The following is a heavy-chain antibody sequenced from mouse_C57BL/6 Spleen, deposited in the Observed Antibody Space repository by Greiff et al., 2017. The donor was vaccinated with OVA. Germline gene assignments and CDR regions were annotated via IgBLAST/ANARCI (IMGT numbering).Heavy chain of an antibody. CDR2: IYPRSGNT. J-gene: IGHJ2*01. CDR1: GYTFTSYG. V-gene: IGHV1-81*01. CDR3: TRGDYGSSYGY. D-gene: IGHD1-1*01. Sequence: QVQLKESGAELARPGASVKLSCKASGYTFTSYGISWVKQRTGQGLEWIGEIYPRSGNTYYNEKFKGKAILTADKSSSTAYMELRSLTSEDSAVYYCTRGDYGSSYGYWGQGTTLTVSS.